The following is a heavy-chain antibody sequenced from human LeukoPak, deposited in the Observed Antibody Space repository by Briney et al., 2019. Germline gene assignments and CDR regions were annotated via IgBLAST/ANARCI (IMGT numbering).Heavy chain of an antibody. CDR1: GGSISSYC. D-gene: IGHD6-13*01. J-gene: IGHJ3*02. CDR3: ARGLSAADDAFDI. Sequence: PSETLSLTCTVSGGSISSYCWSWIRQPPGKGLEWIGYIYYSGSTNYNPSLKSRVTISVDTSKNQFSLKLSSVTAADTAVYYCARGLSAADDAFDIWGQGTMVTVSS. CDR2: IYYSGST. V-gene: IGHV4-59*01.